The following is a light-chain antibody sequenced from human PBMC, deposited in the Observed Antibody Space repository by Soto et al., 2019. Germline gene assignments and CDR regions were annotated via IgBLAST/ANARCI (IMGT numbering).Light chain of an antibody. J-gene: IGLJ1*01. Sequence: QSVLTQPASVSGSPGQSIAISCTGTSSDVGAYNYVSWYQQHPGKAPKLMIYEVSNRPSGVSNRFSGSKSGNTASLTISGLQAEDEADYYCSSYTSSSTPYVFGTGTKVTVL. CDR1: SSDVGAYNY. V-gene: IGLV2-14*01. CDR3: SSYTSSSTPYV. CDR2: EVS.